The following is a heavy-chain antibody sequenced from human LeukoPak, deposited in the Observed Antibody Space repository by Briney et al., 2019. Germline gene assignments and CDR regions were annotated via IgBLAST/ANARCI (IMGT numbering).Heavy chain of an antibody. CDR3: ARCGGDCYLDFQH. CDR1: GFTFRTYW. CDR2: IYSGGST. D-gene: IGHD2-21*02. J-gene: IGHJ1*01. Sequence: QPGGSLRLSCAASGFTFRTYWMHWVRQAPGKGPEWVSVIYSGGSTYYADSVKGRFTISRDNSKNTLYLQMNSLRAEDTAVYYCARCGGDCYLDFQHWGQGTLVTVSS. V-gene: IGHV3-66*01.